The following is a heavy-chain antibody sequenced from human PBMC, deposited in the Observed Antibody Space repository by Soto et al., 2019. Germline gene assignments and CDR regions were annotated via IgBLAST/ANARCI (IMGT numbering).Heavy chain of an antibody. V-gene: IGHV4-4*02. J-gene: IGHJ6*02. CDR2: IYHSGST. CDR1: GGSISSSHW. Sequence: QVHLQESGPGLVNPSGTLTLTCAVSGGSISSSHWWGWVRQAPGKGLEWIGEIYHSGSTNYNPSLKSRITMSVDKSKNQFSVNLSAVTAADTAVYYCVIDADETAIVPAPWLVWGRGTMVTVSS. D-gene: IGHD2-21*02. CDR3: VIDADETAIVPAPWLV.